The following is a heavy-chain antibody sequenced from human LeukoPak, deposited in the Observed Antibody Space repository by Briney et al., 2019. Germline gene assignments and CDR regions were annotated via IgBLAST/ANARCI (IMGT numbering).Heavy chain of an antibody. J-gene: IGHJ4*02. D-gene: IGHD1-14*01. Sequence: GGSLRLSCAASGFTFSSSWMSWVRQAPGKGLEWVANIKQDGSEKYYVDSVKGRFTISRDNAKNSLYLQMNSLRAEDTAVYYCARGRKRGGSDPHWGQGTLVTVSS. CDR1: GFTFSSSW. CDR3: ARGRKRGGSDPH. CDR2: IKQDGSEK. V-gene: IGHV3-7*04.